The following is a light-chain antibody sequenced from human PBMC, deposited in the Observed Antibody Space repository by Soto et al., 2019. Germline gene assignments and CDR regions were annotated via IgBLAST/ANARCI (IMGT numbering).Light chain of an antibody. CDR1: QSVNSN. CDR3: QQYNNWWT. V-gene: IGKV3-15*01. Sequence: EIVMTQSPATLSVSPRERATLSCRASQSVNSNLAWYQQKPGQAPRLLISGASTRATGIPARFSGSGSETEFTLTISSLQSEDFAVYYCQQYNNWWTFGQGTKVEMK. J-gene: IGKJ1*01. CDR2: GAS.